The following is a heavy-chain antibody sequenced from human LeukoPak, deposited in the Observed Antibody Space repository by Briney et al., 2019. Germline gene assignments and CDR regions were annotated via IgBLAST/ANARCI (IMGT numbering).Heavy chain of an antibody. CDR2: SSSSGVYT. J-gene: IGHJ5*02. V-gene: IGHV3-11*06. CDR1: GLTFSDYY. Sequence: GGSLRLSCAASGLTFSDYYMSWIRQAPGKGLEWVSYSSSSGVYTEYADLVKGRFTISRDNAKNSLYLQMNSLRAEDTAVYYCVRDGFDRSGSNWFDPWGQGTLVTVSS. CDR3: VRDGFDRSGSNWFDP. D-gene: IGHD3-22*01.